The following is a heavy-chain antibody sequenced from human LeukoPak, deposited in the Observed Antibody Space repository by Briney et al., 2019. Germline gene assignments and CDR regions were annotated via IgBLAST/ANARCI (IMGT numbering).Heavy chain of an antibody. Sequence: GASVRVSCKSSGFSFSSYGFSWVRQAPGQGLEWMGCISAYNGKTNYAQKFQGRVTMTTDTSTTTVYMDLRSLRSDDTAVYFCARGGALTSFDSWGQGTLITVSS. J-gene: IGHJ4*02. CDR1: GFSFSSYG. CDR3: ARGGALTSFDS. D-gene: IGHD1-26*01. V-gene: IGHV1-18*01. CDR2: ISAYNGKT.